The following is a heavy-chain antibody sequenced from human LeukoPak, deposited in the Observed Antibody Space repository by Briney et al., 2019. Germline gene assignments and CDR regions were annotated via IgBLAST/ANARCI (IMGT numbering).Heavy chain of an antibody. D-gene: IGHD2-2*01. J-gene: IGHJ5*02. CDR2: IYTSGST. CDR3: ARGTGWYQLENWFDP. CDR1: GGSISSGSYY. V-gene: IGHV4-61*02. Sequence: PSQTLSLTCTDSGGSISSGSYYWSWIRQPAGKGLEWIGRIYTSGSTSYNPSLKSRVTISVDTSKNQFSLKLSPVTATDTAVYFCARGTGWYQLENWFDPWGQGTLVTVSS.